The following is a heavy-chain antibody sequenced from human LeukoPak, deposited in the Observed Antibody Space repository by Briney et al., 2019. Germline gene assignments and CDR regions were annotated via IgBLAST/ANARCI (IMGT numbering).Heavy chain of an antibody. D-gene: IGHD2-8*02. J-gene: IGHJ5*02. CDR2: IKQDGSEI. CDR3: VKDAGTA. Sequence: GGSLRLSCAASGFSFSTYWMSWVRQAPGKGLECVANIKQDGSEIYSVDSVKGRFTISRDNAKNSLYLQMNSLRAEDTALYYCVKDAGTAWGQGTLVTVSS. CDR1: GFSFSTYW. V-gene: IGHV3-7*01.